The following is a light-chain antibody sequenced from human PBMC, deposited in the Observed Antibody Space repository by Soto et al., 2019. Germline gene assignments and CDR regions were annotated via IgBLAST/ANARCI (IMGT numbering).Light chain of an antibody. CDR3: QKSYSTPLN. J-gene: IGKJ4*01. V-gene: IGKV1-39*01. CDR2: AAS. CDR1: QSISSN. Sequence: DIQMTHSPSSLSASVVERVTITFRASQSISSNLNWYQQKPGKAPKLLIYAASSLQSGVPSRFSGGGSGTDFTLTISSLQPEDFATYSCQKSYSTPLNFGGGTKVDIK.